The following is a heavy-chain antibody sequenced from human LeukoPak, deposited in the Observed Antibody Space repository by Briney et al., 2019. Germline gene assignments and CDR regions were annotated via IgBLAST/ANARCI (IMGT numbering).Heavy chain of an antibody. CDR3: ARDLDNGGSSIWYFDL. D-gene: IGHD4-23*01. CDR1: GGSISSFY. J-gene: IGHJ2*01. CDR2: IYYRGDT. V-gene: IGHV4-59*01. Sequence: SETMSLTCIVSGGSISSFYWSWIRQPPGKGLEWIGYIYYRGDTQYNPSLKSRVTISVDTYKNQFSLRLTSVTAADTAVYYCARDLDNGGSSIWYFDLWGRGTLVTVSS.